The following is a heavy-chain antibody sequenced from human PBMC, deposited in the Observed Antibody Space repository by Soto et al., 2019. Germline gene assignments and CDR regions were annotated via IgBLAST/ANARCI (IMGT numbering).Heavy chain of an antibody. CDR1: GFTFTRYS. J-gene: IGHJ4*02. CDR2: ISSTTNYI. CDR3: ARESDDLTSNFDH. Sequence: GGSLRLSCAASGFTFTRYSMNWVRQAPGKGLEWVSSISSTTNYIYYADSMKGRFTVSRDNAKNSVYLEMNSLSAEDTALYYCARESDDLTSNFDHWGQGTLVTVSS. V-gene: IGHV3-21*01.